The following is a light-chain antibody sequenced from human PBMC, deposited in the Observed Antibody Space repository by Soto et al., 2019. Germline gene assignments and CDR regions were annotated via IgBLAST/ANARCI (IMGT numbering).Light chain of an antibody. V-gene: IGKV3D-20*01. CDR2: DTS. Sequence: VVLTQSPATLSLSPGERGTLSCGASQSVSSSYVAWYQHKPGLAPRLLIHDTSSRAIGIPDRLSGSKSGTNFTLTIRRMEPEDVGMYYCQQYGSSPITFGQGTRLEN. J-gene: IGKJ5*01. CDR3: QQYGSSPIT. CDR1: QSVSSSY.